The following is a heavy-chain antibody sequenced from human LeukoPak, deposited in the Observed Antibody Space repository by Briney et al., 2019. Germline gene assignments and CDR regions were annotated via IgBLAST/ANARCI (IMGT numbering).Heavy chain of an antibody. CDR3: ARGRGSGWYNWFDP. J-gene: IGHJ5*02. V-gene: IGHV4-34*01. CDR1: GGSFSGYY. Sequence: SETLSLTCAVYGGSFSGYYWSWIRQPPGKGLEWIGEINHSGSTNYNPSLKSRVTISVDTSKNQFSLKLSSVTAADTAVYYCARGRGSGWYNWFDPWGQGTLVTVSS. CDR2: INHSGST. D-gene: IGHD6-19*01.